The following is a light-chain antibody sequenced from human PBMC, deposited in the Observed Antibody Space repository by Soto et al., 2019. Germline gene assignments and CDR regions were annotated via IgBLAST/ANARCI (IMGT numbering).Light chain of an antibody. CDR2: SNI. Sequence: QSVLTQPPSMFGATRQRVTISCTGSSSDIGAGYDVHWYQQFPGTAPKLLIYSNINRPSGVPDRFSGSKSGTSASLAITGLQAEDEADYYCQSYDSSLGGSKGVFGGGTKLTVL. V-gene: IGLV1-40*01. CDR1: SSDIGAGYD. CDR3: QSYDSSLGGSKGV. J-gene: IGLJ3*02.